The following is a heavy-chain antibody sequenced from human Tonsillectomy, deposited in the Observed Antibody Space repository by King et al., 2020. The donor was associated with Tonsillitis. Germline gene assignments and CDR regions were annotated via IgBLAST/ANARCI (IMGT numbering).Heavy chain of an antibody. Sequence: VQLVESGAEVRKPGASVKVSCKASGYTFNSYDINWVRQAAGQGLEWMGWMNPNSTNTGYAQKFQGRVSLSRNTSIRTAYMELSSLRSEDTAVYYCARTMFKYDYYGMDVWGQGTTVTVSS. J-gene: IGHJ6*02. D-gene: IGHD3-10*02. CDR2: MNPNSTNT. CDR3: ARTMFKYDYYGMDV. CDR1: GYTFNSYD. V-gene: IGHV1-8*01.